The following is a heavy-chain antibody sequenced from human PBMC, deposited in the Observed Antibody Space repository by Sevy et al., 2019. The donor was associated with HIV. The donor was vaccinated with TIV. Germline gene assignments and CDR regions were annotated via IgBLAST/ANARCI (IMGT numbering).Heavy chain of an antibody. J-gene: IGHJ6*02. CDR1: GYTFTSYG. Sequence: ASVKVSCKASGYTFTSYGISWVRQAPGQGLEWMGWISAYNGNTNYAQKLQGRVTMTTDTSTSKAYMELRSLRSDETAVYYCARDRYEIFYYGMDVWGQGTTVTVSS. CDR3: ARDRYEIFYYGMDV. D-gene: IGHD2-2*01. CDR2: ISAYNGNT. V-gene: IGHV1-18*04.